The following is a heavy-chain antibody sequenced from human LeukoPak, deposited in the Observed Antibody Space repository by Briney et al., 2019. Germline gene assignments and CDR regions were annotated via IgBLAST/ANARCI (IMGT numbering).Heavy chain of an antibody. CDR1: GFTFTNAW. CDR3: PTGYYYDTSDYTYYFDY. J-gene: IGHJ4*02. Sequence: GRSLRLSCAASGFTFTNAWMRWVRQAPGKGLEWVGRIKSKTDGGTTDYAAPVKGRFIISRDDSKNTLYLQINSLKTEDTAVYYCPTGYYYDTSDYTYYFDYWGQGTLVTVSS. CDR2: IKSKTDGGTT. V-gene: IGHV3-15*01. D-gene: IGHD3-22*01.